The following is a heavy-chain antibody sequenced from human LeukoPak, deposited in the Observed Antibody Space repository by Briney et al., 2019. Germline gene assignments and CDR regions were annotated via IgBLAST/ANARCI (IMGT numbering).Heavy chain of an antibody. D-gene: IGHD3-3*01. J-gene: IGHJ4*02. CDR3: ARCPTYDFWRGYGREGYYYDY. Sequence: SETLSLTCTVSGGSIKNSRYYWGWIRQTPGKGLEWIGSFDYSGSSLYNPSFRSRVTISADTSKNEVSLNLRSVTAAGTAVYYCARCPTYDFWRGYGREGYYYDYWGQGTLVTVSS. CDR1: GGSIKNSRYY. V-gene: IGHV4-39*01. CDR2: FDYSGSS.